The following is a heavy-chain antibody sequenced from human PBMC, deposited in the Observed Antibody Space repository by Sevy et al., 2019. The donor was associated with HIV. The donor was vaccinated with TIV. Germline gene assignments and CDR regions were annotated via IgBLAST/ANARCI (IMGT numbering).Heavy chain of an antibody. CDR1: GFPLDSYW. Sequence: GGSLRLSCVASGFPLDSYWMGWVRQLPGKGVEWVANVKQDGSVKYYVDSGKGRFTISRDNARNLVYLQMNSLRVDDTALYYCVRAIAAHDSFWGQGTLVTVSS. V-gene: IGHV3-7*01. J-gene: IGHJ4*02. D-gene: IGHD6-13*01. CDR2: VKQDGSVK. CDR3: VRAIAAHDSF.